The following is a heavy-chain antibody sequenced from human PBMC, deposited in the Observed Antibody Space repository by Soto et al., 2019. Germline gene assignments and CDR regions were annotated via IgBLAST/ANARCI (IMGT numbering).Heavy chain of an antibody. V-gene: IGHV1-18*01. CDR2: ISAYNGNT. CDR3: ARDKGGLLWFGELLTFDP. CDR1: GGTFTSYG. J-gene: IGHJ5*02. D-gene: IGHD3-10*01. Sequence: ASVKVSCKASGGTFTSYGISWVRQAPGQGLEWMGWISAYNGNTNYAQKLQGRVTMTTDTSTSTAYMELRSLRSDDTAVYYCARDKGGLLWFGELLTFDPWGQGTLVTVSS.